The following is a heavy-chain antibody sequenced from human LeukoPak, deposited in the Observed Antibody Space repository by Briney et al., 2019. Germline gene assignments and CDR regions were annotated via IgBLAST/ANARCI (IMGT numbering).Heavy chain of an antibody. V-gene: IGHV4-59*11. Sequence: SETLSLTCTVSGGSISSHYWSWIRQPPGKGLEWIGYIYYSGSTNYNPSPKSRVTISVDTSKNQFSLKLSSVTAADTAVYYCARELTTYYYDSSGYATGAFDYWGQGTLVTVSS. CDR3: ARELTTYYYDSSGYATGAFDY. J-gene: IGHJ4*02. CDR2: IYYSGST. CDR1: GGSISSHY. D-gene: IGHD3-22*01.